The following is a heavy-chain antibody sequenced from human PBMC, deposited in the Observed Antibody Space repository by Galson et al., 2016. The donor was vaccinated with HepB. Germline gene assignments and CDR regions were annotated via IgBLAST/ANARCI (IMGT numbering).Heavy chain of an antibody. CDR3: ARGRRGAISDFFDS. J-gene: IGHJ4*02. V-gene: IGHV3-74*01. CDR1: GFTFSNYW. Sequence: SLRLSCAASGFTFSNYWMYWVRQAPGKGLVWVSRIKTDGSITGCADSVKGRFTISRANGKETMYLQMNSLRAEDTALYYCARGRRGAISDFFDSWGQGTLVTVSS. D-gene: IGHD3-10*01. CDR2: IKTDGSIT.